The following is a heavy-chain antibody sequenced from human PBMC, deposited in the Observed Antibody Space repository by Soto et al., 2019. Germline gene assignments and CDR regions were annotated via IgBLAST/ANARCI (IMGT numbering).Heavy chain of an antibody. CDR3: AKSYCSGSFRRILYYFDY. CDR2: ISGSGGST. D-gene: IGHD3-10*01. Sequence: EVQLLESGGGLVQPGGSLRLSCAASGFTFSSYAMSWVRQAPGKGLEWVSAISGSGGSTYYADSVKGRFTISRDNSKNTLYLQMNSLRAEDTAVYYCAKSYCSGSFRRILYYFDYWGQGTLVTVSS. V-gene: IGHV3-23*01. J-gene: IGHJ4*02. CDR1: GFTFSSYA.